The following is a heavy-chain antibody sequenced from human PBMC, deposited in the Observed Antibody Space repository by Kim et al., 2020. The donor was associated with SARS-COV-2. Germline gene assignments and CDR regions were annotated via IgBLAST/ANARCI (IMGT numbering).Heavy chain of an antibody. V-gene: IGHV3-48*01. Sequence: GGSLRLSCAASGFTFSSYSMNWVRQAPGKGLEWVSYISSSSSTIYYADSVKGRFTISRDNAKNSLYLQMDSLRAEDTAVYFCARSSGGGYSSSSTYYFDYWGLGTLVTVSS. CDR3: ARSSGGGYSSSSTYYFDY. J-gene: IGHJ4*02. CDR2: ISSSSSTI. CDR1: GFTFSSYS. D-gene: IGHD6-6*01.